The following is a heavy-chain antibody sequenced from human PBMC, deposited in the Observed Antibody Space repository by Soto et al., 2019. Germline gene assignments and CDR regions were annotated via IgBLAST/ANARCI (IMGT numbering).Heavy chain of an antibody. V-gene: IGHV3-33*01. CDR2: IWYDGSNK. CDR1: GFTFSSYG. Sequence: GGSLRLSCAASGFTFSSYGMHWVRQAPGKGLEWVAVIWYDGSNKYYADSVKGRFTISRDNSRNTLYLHMDSLRAEDTAVYYCARGRGSTGYLGREHYFDYWGQGTLVTVSS. D-gene: IGHD2-2*01. CDR3: ARGRGSTGYLGREHYFDY. J-gene: IGHJ4*02.